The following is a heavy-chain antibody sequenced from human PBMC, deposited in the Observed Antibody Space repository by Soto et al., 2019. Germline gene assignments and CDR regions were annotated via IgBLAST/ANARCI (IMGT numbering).Heavy chain of an antibody. CDR1: GGTFSSYA. J-gene: IGHJ6*02. Sequence: QVQLVQSGAEVTKPVSSVKVSCKASGGTFSSYAISWVRQAPGQGLEWMGGIIPIFGTANYAQKFQGRVTITAAESTSTAYMELRSLRSEDTAVYYCARGSGSYYYCYGMDVWGQGTTVTVSS. CDR2: IIPIFGTA. V-gene: IGHV1-69*01. CDR3: ARGSGSYYYCYGMDV. D-gene: IGHD1-26*01.